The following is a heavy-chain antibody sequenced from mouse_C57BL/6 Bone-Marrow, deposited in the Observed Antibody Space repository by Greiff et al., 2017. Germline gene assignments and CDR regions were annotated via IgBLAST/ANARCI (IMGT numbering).Heavy chain of an antibody. D-gene: IGHD2-5*01. CDR1: GYTFTSYW. V-gene: IGHV1-59*01. Sequence: QVQLQQPGAELVRPGTSVKLSCKASGYTFTSYWMHWVKQRPGQGLEWIGVIDPSDSYTNYNQKFKGKATLTVDTSSSTAYMQLSSLTSEDSAVYYCARANYYINLDYWGQGTTLTVSS. J-gene: IGHJ2*01. CDR3: ARANYYINLDY. CDR2: IDPSDSYT.